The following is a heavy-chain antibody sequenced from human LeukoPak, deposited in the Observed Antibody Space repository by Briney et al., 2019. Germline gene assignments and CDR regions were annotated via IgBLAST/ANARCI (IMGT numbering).Heavy chain of an antibody. D-gene: IGHD1-1*01. CDR2: LSNSGNT. Sequence: SETLSLTCTVSGGSLSSRSHYWGWIRQPPGQGLEWIGSLSNSGNTYYNPSLKSRVTISVDTSKNEFSLKLSSVTAADTAVYYCARGISTGVIDYWGQGTLVTVSS. CDR1: GGSLSSRSHY. J-gene: IGHJ4*02. V-gene: IGHV4-39*01. CDR3: ARGISTGVIDY.